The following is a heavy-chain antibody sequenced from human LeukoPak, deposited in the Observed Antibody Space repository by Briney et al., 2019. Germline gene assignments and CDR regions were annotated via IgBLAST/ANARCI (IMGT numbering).Heavy chain of an antibody. CDR2: IIPIFGTA. Sequence: SVKVSCKASGGTFSSYAISWVRQAPGQGLEWMGRIIPIFGTANYAQKFQGRVTITADKSTSTAYMQLSSLRSEDTAVYYCARDPAYCGGDCYPGGDYWGQGTLVTVSS. CDR3: ARDPAYCGGDCYPGGDY. D-gene: IGHD2-21*02. J-gene: IGHJ4*02. CDR1: GGTFSSYA. V-gene: IGHV1-69*06.